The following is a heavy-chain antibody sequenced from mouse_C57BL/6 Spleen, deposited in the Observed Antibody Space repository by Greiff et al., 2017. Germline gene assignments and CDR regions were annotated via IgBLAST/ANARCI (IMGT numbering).Heavy chain of an antibody. D-gene: IGHD1-1*01. V-gene: IGHV10-1*01. CDR2: IRSKSNNYAT. CDR1: GFSFNTYA. Sequence: EVMLVESGGGLVQPKGSLKLSCAASGFSFNTYAMNWVRQAPGKGLEWVARIRSKSNNYATYYADSVKDRFTISRDDSESMLYLQMNNLKTEDTAMYYCVRGSPYAMDYWGQGTSVTVSS. J-gene: IGHJ4*01. CDR3: VRGSPYAMDY.